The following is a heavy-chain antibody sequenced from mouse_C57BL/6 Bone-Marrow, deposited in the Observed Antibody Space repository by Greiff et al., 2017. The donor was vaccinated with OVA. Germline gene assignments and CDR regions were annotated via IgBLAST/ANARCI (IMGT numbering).Heavy chain of an antibody. D-gene: IGHD1-1*01. Sequence: VQLQQSGPGLAKPSQTLSLTCSVTGYSITSDYWNWIRKFPGNKLEYMGYISYSGSTYYNPSLKSRISITRDTSKNQYYLQLNSVTTEDTATYYCARYSTTVVAWNWYFDVWGTGTTVTVSS. J-gene: IGHJ1*03. CDR1: GYSITSDY. CDR3: ARYSTTVVAWNWYFDV. CDR2: ISYSGST. V-gene: IGHV3-8*01.